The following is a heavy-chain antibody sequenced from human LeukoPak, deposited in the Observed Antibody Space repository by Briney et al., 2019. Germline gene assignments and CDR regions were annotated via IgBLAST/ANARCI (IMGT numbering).Heavy chain of an antibody. Sequence: GGSLRLSCAASGFTFSNYWMHWVRQAPGKGLVWVSRINSDGSSTSYADSVKGRFTISRDNSKNTLYLQMNSLRAEDTAVYYCARGYSGYVHYYYYYMDVWGKGTTVTISS. CDR3: ARGYSGYVHYYYYYMDV. CDR2: INSDGSST. CDR1: GFTFSNYW. J-gene: IGHJ6*03. D-gene: IGHD5-12*01. V-gene: IGHV3-74*01.